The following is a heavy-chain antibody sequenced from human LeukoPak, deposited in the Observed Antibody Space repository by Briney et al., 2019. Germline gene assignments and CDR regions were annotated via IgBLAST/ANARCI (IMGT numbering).Heavy chain of an antibody. J-gene: IGHJ4*02. D-gene: IGHD3-10*01. V-gene: IGHV3-23*01. CDR3: AKRGIVIRGILVIGYHQEAYHYDY. Sequence: GSLRLSCVVSGVSLTNYAMTWVRQAPGKGLEWVSYISERGSSTSYADSVKGRFTISRDTSLNTLYLQMTSLRAEDTAVYFCAKRGIVIRGILVIGYHQEAYHYDYWGQGVLVTVSS. CDR2: ISERGSST. CDR1: GVSLTNYA.